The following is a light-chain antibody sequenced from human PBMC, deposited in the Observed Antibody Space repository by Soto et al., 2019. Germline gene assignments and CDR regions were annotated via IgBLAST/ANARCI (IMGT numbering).Light chain of an antibody. CDR3: MIWPSDAVV. V-gene: IGLV5-37*01. Sequence: QLVLTQPPSSSASPGESARLTCTLPSDINVGSYNIYWYQQKSGSPPRYLLYYYSDSDKGQGSGVPSRFSGSKDASANTGILLISGLQSEDEADYYCMIWPSDAVVFGGGTKLTVL. CDR2: YYSDSDK. CDR1: SDINVGSYN. J-gene: IGLJ2*01.